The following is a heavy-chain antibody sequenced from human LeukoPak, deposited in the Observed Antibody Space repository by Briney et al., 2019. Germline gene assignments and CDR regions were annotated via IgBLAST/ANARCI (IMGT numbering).Heavy chain of an antibody. V-gene: IGHV3-15*01. Sequence: AGGSLRLSCAASGFTFSNAWMSWVRQAPGKGLEWVGRIKSETDGGTTDYAAPVKGRFTISRDDSKKTLYLQMNSLKTEDTAVYYCTKSDPAPFDPGGQGTLVTVSS. CDR3: TKSDPAPFDP. J-gene: IGHJ5*02. CDR2: IKSETDGGTT. CDR1: GFTFSNAW.